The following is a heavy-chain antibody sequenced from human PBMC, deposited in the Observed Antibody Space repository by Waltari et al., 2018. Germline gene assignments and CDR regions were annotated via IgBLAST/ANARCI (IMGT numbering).Heavy chain of an antibody. CDR3: ARDDRDGLPDYFDF. CDR1: GFPFSTYS. V-gene: IGHV3-30*01. Sequence: QVQLVESGGGVVQPGRSLSLSCAASGFPFSTYSRHWVRQAPGKGLEWVAVTSHDESHKYYADSVKGRFTISKDNSKNTLYLQMNSLSTEDTAMYYCARDDRDGLPDYFDFWGQGTLVTVSS. J-gene: IGHJ4*02. D-gene: IGHD2-8*01. CDR2: TSHDESHK.